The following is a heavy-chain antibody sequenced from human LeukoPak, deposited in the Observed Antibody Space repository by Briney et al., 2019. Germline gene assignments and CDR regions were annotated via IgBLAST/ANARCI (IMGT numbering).Heavy chain of an antibody. CDR3: ARDGLYSSSSGDY. J-gene: IGHJ4*02. D-gene: IGHD6-6*01. CDR1: GFTFSSYG. V-gene: IGHV3-21*01. CDR2: ISSSSSYI. Sequence: PGGSLRLSCAASGFTFSSYGMHWVRQAPGKGLEWVSAISSSSSYIYYADSVKGRFTISRDNAKNSLYLQMNSLRAEDTAVYYCARDGLYSSSSGDYWGQGTLVTVSS.